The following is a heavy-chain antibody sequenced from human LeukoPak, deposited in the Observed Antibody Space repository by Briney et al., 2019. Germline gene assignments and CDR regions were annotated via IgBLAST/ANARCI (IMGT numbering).Heavy chain of an antibody. J-gene: IGHJ6*02. CDR2: IYPDDSDT. CDR3: ARHNYGDLVKHYYYYGMDV. Sequence: GESLKISCKGSRYRFTSYWIGWVRQMPGKGLEWMGIIYPDDSDTKYSPSFQGQVTISVDKSISAAYLQWSSLKASDTAMYYCARHNYGDLVKHYYYYGMDVWGQGTTVTVSS. CDR1: RYRFTSYW. D-gene: IGHD4-17*01. V-gene: IGHV5-51*01.